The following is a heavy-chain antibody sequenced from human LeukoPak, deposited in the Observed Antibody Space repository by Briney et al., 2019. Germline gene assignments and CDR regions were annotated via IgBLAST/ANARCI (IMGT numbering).Heavy chain of an antibody. V-gene: IGHV3-66*01. D-gene: IGHD5-12*01. J-gene: IGHJ4*02. CDR2: IYGGGST. CDR1: GLTVSDKY. CDR3: ATDWGHSGCRD. Sequence: AGGSLRLSCAVSGLTVSDKYTTWVRQAPGKGLEWVSVIYGGGSTYYADSVKDRFTISRDNAKNTVYLQINNLRPDDTAVYYCATDWGHSGCRDRGQGTLLTVSS.